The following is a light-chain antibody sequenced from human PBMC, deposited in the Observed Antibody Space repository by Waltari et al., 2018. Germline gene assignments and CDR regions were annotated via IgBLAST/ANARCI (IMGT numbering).Light chain of an antibody. J-gene: IGLJ2*01. CDR2: QDS. CDR1: KLGDKY. CDR3: QAWDSSLVV. Sequence: SYELTQPPSVSVSPGQTASITCSGDKLGDKYACWYQQKPGQSPGLVIYQDSKRPSGIPERFSGSNSGNTATLTISGTQAMAEADYYCQAWDSSLVVFGGGPKLTVL. V-gene: IGLV3-1*01.